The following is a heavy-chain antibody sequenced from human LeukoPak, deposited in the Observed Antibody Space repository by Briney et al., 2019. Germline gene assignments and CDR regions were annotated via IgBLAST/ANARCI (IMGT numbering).Heavy chain of an antibody. Sequence: SETLSLTCTVSGGSISSSSAYWGWIRQPPGKGLEWIGSIYYSKNTYYNPSLKSRVTISADTSKNQFSLTLGSVSATDTAVYYCVSPRGFSYGYFDYWGQGTLVTVPS. J-gene: IGHJ4*02. V-gene: IGHV4-39*01. D-gene: IGHD5-18*01. CDR3: VSPRGFSYGYFDY. CDR1: GGSISSSSAY. CDR2: IYYSKNT.